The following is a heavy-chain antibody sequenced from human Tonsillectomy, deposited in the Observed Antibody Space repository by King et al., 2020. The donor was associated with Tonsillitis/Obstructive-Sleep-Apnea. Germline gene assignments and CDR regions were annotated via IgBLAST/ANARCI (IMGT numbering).Heavy chain of an antibody. CDR1: GFTFDNYA. J-gene: IGHJ4*02. D-gene: IGHD4-23*01. CDR3: AKVFDYGGNAAGCDY. V-gene: IGHV3-9*01. CDR2: ISWNSGSI. Sequence: VQLVESGGGLVQPGKSLRLSCAASGFTFDNYARHWVGQAPGKGLEWVAGISWNSGSIGYADSGKGRFTNSRGNAKNSLYLQMNSLRAEDTALYYCAKVFDYGGNAAGCDYWGQGTLVTVSS.